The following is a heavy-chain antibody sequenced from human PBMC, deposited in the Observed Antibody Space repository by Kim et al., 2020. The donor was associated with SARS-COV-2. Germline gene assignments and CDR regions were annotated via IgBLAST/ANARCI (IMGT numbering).Heavy chain of an antibody. CDR3: ATGHHLLINWFDP. V-gene: IGHV1-24*01. CDR2: FDPEDVET. D-gene: IGHD2-2*01. Sequence: ASVKVSCKVSGYTLAELPIHWVRQAPGKGLEWMGGFDPEDVETVYAQKFQGRVTMTEDTSTDTAYMELTSLRSDDTAVYYCATGHHLLINWFDPWGQGTLVTVSS. J-gene: IGHJ5*02. CDR1: GYTLAELP.